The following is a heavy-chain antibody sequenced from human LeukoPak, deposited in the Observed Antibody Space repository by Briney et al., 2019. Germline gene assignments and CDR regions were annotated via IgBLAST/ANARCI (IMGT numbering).Heavy chain of an antibody. J-gene: IGHJ4*02. Sequence: SETLSLTCTVSGGSISNYYWSWIRQPPGKGLEWIGYIYYSGSTNYNPSLKSRVTISVDTSKNQFSLKLSSVTAADTAVYYCATQRYSSSWYSFDYWGQGILVTVSS. D-gene: IGHD6-13*01. CDR3: ATQRYSSSWYSFDY. CDR1: GGSISNYY. CDR2: IYYSGST. V-gene: IGHV4-59*08.